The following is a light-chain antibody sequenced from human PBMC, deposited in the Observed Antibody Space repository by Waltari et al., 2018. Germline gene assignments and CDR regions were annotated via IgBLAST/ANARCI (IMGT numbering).Light chain of an antibody. V-gene: IGKV1-39*01. CDR2: AAS. J-gene: IGKJ2*01. Sequence: DIQMTQSPSSLSASVGDRVTITCRASQSISSYLNWYQQKPGKAPKLLIYAASRLQSGVPSSFSGSGSGTDFTLTISSLQPEDFATYYCQQSYSTPYTFGQGTKLEIK. CDR1: QSISSY. CDR3: QQSYSTPYT.